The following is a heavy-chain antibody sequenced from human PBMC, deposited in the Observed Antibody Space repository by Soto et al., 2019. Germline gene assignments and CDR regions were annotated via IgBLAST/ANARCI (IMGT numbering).Heavy chain of an antibody. CDR1: GFTFSSYA. D-gene: IGHD5-12*01. V-gene: IGHV3-23*01. CDR2: ISGSGGST. CDR3: AKSGGYDLYYYYGMDV. Sequence: GGSLRLSCAASGFTFSSYAMSWVRQAPGKGLEWVSAISGSGGSTYYADSVKGRFTISRDNSKNTLYLQMNSLRAEDTAVYYCAKSGGYDLYYYYGMDVWGQGTTVTVSS. J-gene: IGHJ6*02.